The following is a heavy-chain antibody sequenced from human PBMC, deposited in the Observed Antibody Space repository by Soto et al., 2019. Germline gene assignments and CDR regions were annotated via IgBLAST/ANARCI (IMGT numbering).Heavy chain of an antibody. CDR3: ARGRGYSYGLDP. D-gene: IGHD5-18*01. Sequence: SETLSLTCTVSGDSISSINNYWSWIRQPPGEGLDWIGFISYSGTTSYSPSLKSRVAISLDTSKNQFSLSLNFVTAADTAVYYCARGRGYSYGLDPWGQGSLVTVS. V-gene: IGHV4-30-4*01. CDR1: GDSISSINNY. CDR2: ISYSGTT. J-gene: IGHJ5*02.